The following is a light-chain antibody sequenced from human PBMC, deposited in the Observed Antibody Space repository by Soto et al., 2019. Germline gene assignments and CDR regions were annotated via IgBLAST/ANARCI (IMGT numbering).Light chain of an antibody. V-gene: IGLV1-44*01. J-gene: IGLJ1*01. Sequence: QSVLTQPPSTSGTPGQRVTISCSGSSSNIGSNTVSWCQQLPGTAPKPLIYNNNRRPSGVPDRFSGSKSGTSASLAISGLQPEDEADYYCAAWDDSLIGYVFGTGTKVTV. CDR2: NNN. CDR3: AAWDDSLIGYV. CDR1: SSNIGSNT.